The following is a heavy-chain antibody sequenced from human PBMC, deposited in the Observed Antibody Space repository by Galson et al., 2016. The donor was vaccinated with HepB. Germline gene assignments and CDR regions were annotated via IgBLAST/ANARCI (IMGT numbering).Heavy chain of an antibody. CDR3: AKDSGAYYYDSSGYRRNAFDI. D-gene: IGHD3-22*01. CDR1: GFSLAEYA. J-gene: IGHJ3*02. Sequence: SLRLSCAAPGFSLAEYAIHWVRQVPGKGLEWVSGISWNGRTLGYADSVKGRFTISRDNAKNSLYLQMNSLRAGDTALYYCAKDSGAYYYDSSGYRRNAFDIWGQGTMVTVSS. V-gene: IGHV3-9*01. CDR2: ISWNGRTL.